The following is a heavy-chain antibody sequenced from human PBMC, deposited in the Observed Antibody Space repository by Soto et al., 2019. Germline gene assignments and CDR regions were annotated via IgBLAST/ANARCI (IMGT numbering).Heavy chain of an antibody. Sequence: QVQLVESGGGVVQPGRSLRLSCAASGFTFSSYGMHWVRQAPGKGLEWVAVISYDGSNKYYADSVKGRFTISRDNSKNTLYLQMNSLRAEDTAVYYCAKGDYDILTGLPVWGQGTLVTVSS. CDR2: ISYDGSNK. J-gene: IGHJ4*02. CDR3: AKGDYDILTGLPV. D-gene: IGHD3-9*01. CDR1: GFTFSSYG. V-gene: IGHV3-30*18.